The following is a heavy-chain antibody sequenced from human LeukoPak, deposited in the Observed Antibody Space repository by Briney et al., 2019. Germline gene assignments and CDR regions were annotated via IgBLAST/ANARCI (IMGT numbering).Heavy chain of an antibody. D-gene: IGHD1-7*01. Sequence: SETLSLTCSVFGGSMSNYYWSWIRRPPGRGLEWIGNIYYSGYTTYNPSLESRVTISVDTSKNQFSLKLSSVTDADTAMYHCARDPSYNWNYGWFDPWGQGTLVTVSS. CDR3: ARDPSYNWNYGWFDP. V-gene: IGHV4-59*13. CDR1: GGSMSNYY. CDR2: IYYSGYT. J-gene: IGHJ5*02.